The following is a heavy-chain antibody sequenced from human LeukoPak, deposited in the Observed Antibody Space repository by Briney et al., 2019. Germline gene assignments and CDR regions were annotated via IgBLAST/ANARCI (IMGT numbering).Heavy chain of an antibody. CDR3: ARGIAASLDY. CDR1: DGSISSGDYY. Sequence: SETLSLTCTVSDGSISSGDYYWSWIRQPPGKGLEWIGYIYYSGSTYYNPSLKSRVTISVDTSKNQFSLKLSSVTAADTAVYYYARGIAASLDYWGQGTLVTVSS. V-gene: IGHV4-30-4*08. J-gene: IGHJ4*02. CDR2: IYYSGST. D-gene: IGHD6-6*01.